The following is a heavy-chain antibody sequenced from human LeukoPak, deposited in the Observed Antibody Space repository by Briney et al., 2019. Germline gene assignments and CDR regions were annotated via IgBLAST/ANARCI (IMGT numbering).Heavy chain of an antibody. CDR2: IRSKTNNYAT. CDR1: GFTFSSYA. V-gene: IGHV3-73*01. D-gene: IGHD4-23*01. CDR3: SRTKEVVMAH. J-gene: IGHJ4*02. Sequence: PGGSLRLSCAASGFTFSSYAIHWVRQASGKGLEWVGRIRSKTNNYATAYAASVRGRFTISRDDSKNTAYLQMNSLRTEDTAVYYCSRTKEVVMAHWGQGTLVTVSS.